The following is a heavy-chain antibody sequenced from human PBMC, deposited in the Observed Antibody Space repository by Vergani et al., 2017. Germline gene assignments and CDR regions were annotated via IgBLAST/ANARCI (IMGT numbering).Heavy chain of an antibody. CDR3: ARDSPPACSSTSCYTRWFDP. J-gene: IGHJ5*02. Sequence: QVQLQESGPGLVKPSETLSLTCTVSGGSISSYYWSWIQQPPGKGLEWIGYIYYSGSTNYNPSLKSRVTISVDTSKNQFSLKLSSVTAADTAVYYCARDSPPACSSTSCYTRWFDPWGQGTLVTVSS. D-gene: IGHD2-2*02. V-gene: IGHV4-59*01. CDR2: IYYSGST. CDR1: GGSISSYY.